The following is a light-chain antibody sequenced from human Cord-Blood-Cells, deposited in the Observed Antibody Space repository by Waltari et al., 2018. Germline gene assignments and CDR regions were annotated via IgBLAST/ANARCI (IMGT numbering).Light chain of an antibody. CDR2: EGS. J-gene: IGLJ2*01. V-gene: IGLV2-23*03. Sequence: QSALTQPASVSGSPGPSITTSCTGTSSDVGRSTLVSWYQQHPGKAPKLMIYEGSKRPSGVSNRFSGSKSGNTASLTISGLQAEDEAGYYCCSYAGSSTFVVFGGGTKLTVL. CDR3: CSYAGSSTFVV. CDR1: SSDVGRSTL.